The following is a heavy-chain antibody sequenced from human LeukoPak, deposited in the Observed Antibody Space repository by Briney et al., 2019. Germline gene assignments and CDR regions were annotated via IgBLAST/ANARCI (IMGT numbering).Heavy chain of an antibody. CDR2: IKQDGSET. D-gene: IGHD2/OR15-2a*01. CDR1: GFTFSSYW. CDR3: AKYFASKSYYYYDMDV. V-gene: IGHV3-7*05. J-gene: IGHJ6*02. Sequence: GGSLRLSCAASGFTFSSYWMSWVRQAPGKGLEWVANIKQDGSETYYVDSVKGRFTISRDNAKNSLNLQMISLRAEDTAVYYCAKYFASKSYYYYDMDVWGQGTTVTVSS.